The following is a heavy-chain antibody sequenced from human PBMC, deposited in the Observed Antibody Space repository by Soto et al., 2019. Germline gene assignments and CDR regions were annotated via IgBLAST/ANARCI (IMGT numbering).Heavy chain of an antibody. V-gene: IGHV3-48*01. J-gene: IGHJ4*02. CDR3: ARAYDYIWGSYRY. CDR1: GFTFSSYS. CDR2: ISSSSSTI. D-gene: IGHD3-16*02. Sequence: GGSLRHSCAASGFTFSSYSMNWVRQAPGKGLEWVSYISSSSSTIYYADSVKGRFTISRDNAKNSLYLQMNSLRAEDTAVYYCARAYDYIWGSYRYWGQGTLVTVSS.